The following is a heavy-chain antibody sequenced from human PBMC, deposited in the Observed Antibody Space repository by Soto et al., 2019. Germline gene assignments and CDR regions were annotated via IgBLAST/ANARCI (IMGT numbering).Heavy chain of an antibody. CDR3: ARLEILLWFGELPPGAFDI. Sequence: SETLSLTCTVSGGSISSSSYYWGWIRQPPGKGLEWIGSIYYSGSTYYNPSLKSRGTISVATSKNQFSLKLSSVTAADTAVYYCARLEILLWFGELPPGAFDIWGQGTMVTVSS. D-gene: IGHD3-10*01. J-gene: IGHJ3*02. CDR1: GGSISSSSYY. V-gene: IGHV4-39*01. CDR2: IYYSGST.